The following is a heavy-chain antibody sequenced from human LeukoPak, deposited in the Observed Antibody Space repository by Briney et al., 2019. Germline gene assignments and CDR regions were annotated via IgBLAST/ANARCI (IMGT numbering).Heavy chain of an antibody. D-gene: IGHD6-13*01. J-gene: IGHJ5*02. CDR1: GGTFSSYA. Sequence: SVKVSCKASGGTFSSYAISWVRRAPGQGLEWMGGIVPIFGTANYAQKFQSRVTITTDESTSTAYMELSSLRSEDTAVYYCARAPKIYSSSWFDVSFDPWGQGTLVTVSS. CDR3: ARAPKIYSSSWFDVSFDP. CDR2: IVPIFGTA. V-gene: IGHV1-69*05.